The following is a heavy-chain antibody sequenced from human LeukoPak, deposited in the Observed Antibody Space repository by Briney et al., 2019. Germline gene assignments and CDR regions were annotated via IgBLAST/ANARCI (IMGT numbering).Heavy chain of an antibody. V-gene: IGHV4-4*07. CDR1: GGSISNYY. CDR2: IYTSGST. D-gene: IGHD3-10*01. Sequence: SETLSLTCTVSGGSISNYYWSWIRQPAGKGLEWIGRIYTSGSTNYNPSLKSRLTLSIDKSKNQFSLKLSSVTAADTAVYYCAREMEDKSFSFGELRKNYYYYMDVWGKGTTVTVSS. CDR3: AREMEDKSFSFGELRKNYYYYMDV. J-gene: IGHJ6*03.